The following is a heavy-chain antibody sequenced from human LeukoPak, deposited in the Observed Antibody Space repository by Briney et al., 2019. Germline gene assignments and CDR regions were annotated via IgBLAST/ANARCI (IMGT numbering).Heavy chain of an antibody. CDR1: GYTFTSYG. CDR2: ISAYNGNT. D-gene: IGHD3-10*01. CDR3: ARVNRDYGSGMYWFDP. V-gene: IGHV1-18*01. Sequence: ASVKVSCKASGYTFTSYGISWVRQAPGQGLEWMGWISAYNGNTNYAQKFQGRVTITTDESTSTAYMELSSLRSEDTAVYYCARVNRDYGSGMYWFDPWGQGTLVTVSS. J-gene: IGHJ5*02.